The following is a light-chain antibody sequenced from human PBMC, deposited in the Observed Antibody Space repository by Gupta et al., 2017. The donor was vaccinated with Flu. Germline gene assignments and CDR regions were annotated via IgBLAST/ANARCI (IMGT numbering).Light chain of an antibody. CDR3: QAWDGNTAGV. J-gene: IGLJ3*02. Sequence: SYELTQPPSVSLSPGRTASITCSGDKVEENFVCWYQQKAGRSPELVIYQDKKRPSGIPERFSGSSSGNTATLTISGTQSKDEGNYYCQAWDGNTAGVFGGGTKVTVL. CDR2: QDK. V-gene: IGLV3-1*01. CDR1: KVEENF.